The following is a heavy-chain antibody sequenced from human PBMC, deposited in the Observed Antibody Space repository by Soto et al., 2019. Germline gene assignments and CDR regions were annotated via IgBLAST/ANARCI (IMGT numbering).Heavy chain of an antibody. CDR3: ARRQKGLRRSSGMDV. CDR2: INHSGST. V-gene: IGHV4-34*01. CDR1: GGSFSVYY. D-gene: IGHD4-17*01. J-gene: IGHJ6*02. Sequence: PSETLSLTCAVYGGSFSVYYWSWIRHPPGKGLEWIGEINHSGSTNYNPSLKSRVTISVDTSKNQFSLKLSSVTAADTAVYYCARRQKGLRRSSGMDVWGQGTTVTVSS.